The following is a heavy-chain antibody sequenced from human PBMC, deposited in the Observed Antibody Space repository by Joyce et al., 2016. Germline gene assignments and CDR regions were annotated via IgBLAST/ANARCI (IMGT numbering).Heavy chain of an antibody. J-gene: IGHJ4*02. CDR1: GINLTDGW. CDR2: CKRKSDGDTK. V-gene: IGHV3-15*01. CDR3: RCSGADFDF. D-gene: IGHD2-15*01. Sequence: EVQLVESGGGLVKPGGSLRLSCVVSGINLTDGWMSWVRQAPGKGLEWVGRCKRKSDGDTKDYGAPVKGRLTSTTAESKNTVYMQMNSLKSEDTGVYFCRCSGADFDFWGQGTLVTVSS.